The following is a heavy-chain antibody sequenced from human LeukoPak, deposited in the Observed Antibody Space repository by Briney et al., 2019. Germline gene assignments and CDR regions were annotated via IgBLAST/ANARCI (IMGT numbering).Heavy chain of an antibody. J-gene: IGHJ4*02. D-gene: IGHD6-13*01. Sequence: SETLSLTCAVYGGSSSGYYWSWIRQPPGKGLEWIGEINHSGSTNYNPSLKSRVTISVDTSKNQFSLKLSSVTAADTAVYYCARENYGSWYYFDYWGQGTLVTVSS. CDR3: ARENYGSWYYFDY. CDR2: INHSGST. V-gene: IGHV4-34*01. CDR1: GGSSSGYY.